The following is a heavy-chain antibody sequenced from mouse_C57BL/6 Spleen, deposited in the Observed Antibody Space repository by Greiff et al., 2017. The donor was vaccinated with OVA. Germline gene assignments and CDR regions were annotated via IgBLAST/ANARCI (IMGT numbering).Heavy chain of an antibody. J-gene: IGHJ1*03. D-gene: IGHD1-1*01. CDR2: IYPGSGST. CDR1: GYTFTSYW. Sequence: QVQLQQPGAELVKPGASVKMSCKASGYTFTSYWITWVKQRPGQGLEWIGDIYPGSGSTNYNEKFKSKATLTVDTSSSTAYMQLSSLTSEDSAVYYCASGDYGSKGYWYFDVWGTGTTVTVSS. V-gene: IGHV1-55*01. CDR3: ASGDYGSKGYWYFDV.